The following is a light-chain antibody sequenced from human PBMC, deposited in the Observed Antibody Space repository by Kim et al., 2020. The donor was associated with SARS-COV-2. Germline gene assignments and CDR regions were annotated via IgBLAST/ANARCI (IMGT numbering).Light chain of an antibody. J-gene: IGLJ2*01. V-gene: IGLV3-19*01. Sequence: SSELTQDPAVSVALGQTVRITCQGDSLRSYYAIWYQQKPGQAPVLVIYGKNNRPSGIPDRFSGSSSGNTASLTITGAQAEDEADYYCNSRDSSGNHHVVFGGGTQLTVL. CDR2: GKN. CDR3: NSRDSSGNHHVV. CDR1: SLRSYY.